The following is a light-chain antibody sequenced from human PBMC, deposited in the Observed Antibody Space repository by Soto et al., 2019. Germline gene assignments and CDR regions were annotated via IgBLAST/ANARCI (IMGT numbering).Light chain of an antibody. Sequence: EIVLTQSPGTLSLSPGDRATLSCRASQSVSSYYLAWYQQKPGQAPRLLIYDTSNRATGIPDRFIGSGSGTDFTLTISRLEPEDFAMYYCQQYSSWWTFGHGTRVEMK. CDR3: QQYSSWWT. CDR1: QSVSSYY. V-gene: IGKV3-20*01. CDR2: DTS. J-gene: IGKJ1*01.